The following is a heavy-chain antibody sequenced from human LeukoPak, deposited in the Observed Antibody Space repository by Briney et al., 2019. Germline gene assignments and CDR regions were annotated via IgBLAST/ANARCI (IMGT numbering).Heavy chain of an antibody. CDR2: TYYRSKWYN. CDR3: ARRAIVGATGFDY. Sequence: SQTLSLTCAISGDSLSSNSAAWNWLRQSPSRGLEGLGRTYYRSKWYNDYAVSVKSRITINPDTSKNQFSLQLNSVTPEDTAVYYCARRAIVGATGFDYWGQGSLVTVSS. J-gene: IGHJ4*02. CDR1: GDSLSSNSAA. V-gene: IGHV6-1*01. D-gene: IGHD1-26*01.